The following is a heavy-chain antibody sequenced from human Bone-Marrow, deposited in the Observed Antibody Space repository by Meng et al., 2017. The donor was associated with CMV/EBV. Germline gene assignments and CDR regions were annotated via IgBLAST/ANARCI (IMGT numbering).Heavy chain of an antibody. CDR2: IIPIFGTA. V-gene: IGHV1-69*05. CDR3: ARGSNDILTGYTY. D-gene: IGHD3-9*01. J-gene: IGHJ1*01. CDR1: GGTFSSYT. Sequence: SVKVSCKASGGTFSSYTISWVRQAPGQGLEWMGGIIPIFGTANYAQKFQGRVTITTDESTSTAYMELSSLRSEDTAVYYCARGSNDILTGYTYWGQGTLVTVSS.